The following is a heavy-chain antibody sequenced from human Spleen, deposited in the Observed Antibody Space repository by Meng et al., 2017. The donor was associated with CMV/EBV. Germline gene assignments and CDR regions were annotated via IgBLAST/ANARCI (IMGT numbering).Heavy chain of an antibody. CDR3: ARGAGYCSGGSCYYYYYYGMDV. D-gene: IGHD2-15*01. V-gene: IGHV3-48*03. CDR1: GFTFSSYE. J-gene: IGHJ6*02. CDR2: ISSSGTTI. Sequence: GESLKIPCAASGFTFSSYEMNWVRQAPGKGLEWVSYISSSGTTIYYADSVKGRFTISRDNAKNSLYLQMNSLRAEDTAVYYCARGAGYCSGGSCYYYYYYGMDVWGQGTTVTVSS.